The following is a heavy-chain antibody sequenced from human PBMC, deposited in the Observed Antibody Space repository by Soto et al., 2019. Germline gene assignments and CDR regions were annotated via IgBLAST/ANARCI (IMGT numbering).Heavy chain of an antibody. Sequence: QVQLVQSGAEVKKPGSSVKVSCKASGGTFSSYAISWVRQAPGQGLEWMGGIIPIFGTANYAQKFQGRVTITADESTSTAYMELSSLRSEDTAVYYCARAGLHNYDYVWGSSRRGLGYFDYWGQGTLVTVS. CDR3: ARAGLHNYDYVWGSSRRGLGYFDY. D-gene: IGHD3-16*02. V-gene: IGHV1-69*01. CDR2: IIPIFGTA. J-gene: IGHJ4*02. CDR1: GGTFSSYA.